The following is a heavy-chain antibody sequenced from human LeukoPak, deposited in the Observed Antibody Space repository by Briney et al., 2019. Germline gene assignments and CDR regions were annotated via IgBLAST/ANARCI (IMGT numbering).Heavy chain of an antibody. CDR1: GGSISSSSYY. CDR2: IYYSGST. D-gene: IGHD3-22*01. J-gene: IGHJ4*02. V-gene: IGHV4-39*07. CDR3: ARGHYDTSGYSLDY. Sequence: PSETLSLTCTVSGGSISSSSYYWGWIRQPPGKGLEWIGTIYYSGSTYYNPSLKSRVTISVDTYKNRFSLNLNSVTAADTAVYYCARGHYDTSGYSLDYWGQGTLVTVSS.